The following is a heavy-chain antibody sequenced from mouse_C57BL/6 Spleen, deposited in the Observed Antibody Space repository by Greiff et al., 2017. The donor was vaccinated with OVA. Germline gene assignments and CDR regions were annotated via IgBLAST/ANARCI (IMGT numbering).Heavy chain of an antibody. D-gene: IGHD2-1*01. CDR2: ISYSGST. Sequence: VQLKESGPGMVKPSQSLSLTCTVTGYSITSGYDWHWIRHFPGNKLEWMGYISYSGSTNYNPSLKSRISITHDTSKNHFFLKLNSVTTEDTATYYCARGGNYGNYEVAYWGQGTLVTVSA. V-gene: IGHV3-1*01. CDR1: GYSITSGYD. CDR3: ARGGNYGNYEVAY. J-gene: IGHJ3*01.